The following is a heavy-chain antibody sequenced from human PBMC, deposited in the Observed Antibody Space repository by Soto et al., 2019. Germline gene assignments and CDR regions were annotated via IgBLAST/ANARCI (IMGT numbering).Heavy chain of an antibody. J-gene: IGHJ6*04. D-gene: IGHD3-22*01. CDR1: GGSISSGDYY. CDR2: IYYSGST. CDR3: VLVTINMIVVVNYGMEV. Sequence: SETLSLTCTVSGGSISSGDYYWSWIRQPPGKGLEWIGYIYYSGSTYYNPSLKSRVTISVDTSKNQFSLKLSSVTAADTAVYYCVLVTINMIVVVNYGMEVWGKVTTVTVS. V-gene: IGHV4-30-4*01.